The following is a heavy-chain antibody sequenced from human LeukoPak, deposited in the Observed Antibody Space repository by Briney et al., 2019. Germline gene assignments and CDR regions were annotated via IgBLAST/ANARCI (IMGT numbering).Heavy chain of an antibody. CDR2: IYHSGST. J-gene: IGHJ6*03. CDR1: GGSISSSNW. CDR3: ARELGYSNRYYYYYMDV. V-gene: IGHV4-4*02. Sequence: SETLSLTCAVSGGSISSSNWWSWVRQPPGKGLEWIGEIYHSGSTNYNPSLKSRVTISVDTSKNQFSLKLSSVTAADTAVYYCARELGYSNRYYYYYMDVWGKGTTVTVSS. D-gene: IGHD4-11*01.